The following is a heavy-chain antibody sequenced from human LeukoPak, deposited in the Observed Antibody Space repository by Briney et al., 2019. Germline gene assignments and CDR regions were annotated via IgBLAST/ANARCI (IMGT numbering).Heavy chain of an antibody. D-gene: IGHD3-3*01. CDR2: ISGSGGGT. Sequence: GGSLRLSCVVSGFSFSTYSLNWIRQAPGKGLEWVSAISGSGGGTYYADSVKGRFTISRDNSKNTLYLQMNSLRANDSAVYYCTKDRKYDFWSGYDYWGQGTLVTVSS. CDR3: TKDRKYDFWSGYDY. V-gene: IGHV3-23*01. J-gene: IGHJ4*02. CDR1: GFSFSTYS.